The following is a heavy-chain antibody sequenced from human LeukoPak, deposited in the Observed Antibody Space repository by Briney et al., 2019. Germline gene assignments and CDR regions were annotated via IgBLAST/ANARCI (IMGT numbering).Heavy chain of an antibody. CDR1: GGSIRNSSFY. D-gene: IGHD4-17*01. Sequence: SETLSLTCAVSGGSIRNSSFYWGWIRQPPGKGLEWIGEIKHSGSTNYNPSLKSRVTISVDTSKNQFSLKLSSVTAADTAVYYCARGFRVTNFDYWGQGTLVTVSS. J-gene: IGHJ4*02. CDR3: ARGFRVTNFDY. CDR2: IKHSGST. V-gene: IGHV4-39*07.